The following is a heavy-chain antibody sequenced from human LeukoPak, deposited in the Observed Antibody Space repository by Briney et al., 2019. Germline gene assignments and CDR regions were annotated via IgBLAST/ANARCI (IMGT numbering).Heavy chain of an antibody. CDR3: AKDVRGSHVYCFEF. J-gene: IGHJ4*02. CDR1: GFNFRYYA. CDR2: ISSSGGVP. Sequence: GGSLRLSCAASGFNFRYYAMNWVRQAPGKGLEWVSTISSSGGVPYYADSVQGRFNISRDNSKNTLYLEMNSLRAEDTAVYYCAKDVRGSHVYCFEFWGQGSLVTVSS. D-gene: IGHD3-10*02. V-gene: IGHV3-23*01.